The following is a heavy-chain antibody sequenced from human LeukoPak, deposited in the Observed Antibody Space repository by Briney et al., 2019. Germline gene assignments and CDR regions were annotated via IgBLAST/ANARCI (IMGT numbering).Heavy chain of an antibody. D-gene: IGHD1-1*01. CDR3: ARASTGSDFDY. CDR2: IYTSGST. J-gene: IGHJ4*02. V-gene: IGHV4-61*02. Sequence: SETLSLTCTVSGGSISSGSYYWSWIRQPAGKGLEWIGRIYTSGSTNYNPSLKSRVTISVDKSKNQFSLKLSSVTAADTAVYYCARASTGSDFDYWGQGTLVTVSS. CDR1: GGSISSGSYY.